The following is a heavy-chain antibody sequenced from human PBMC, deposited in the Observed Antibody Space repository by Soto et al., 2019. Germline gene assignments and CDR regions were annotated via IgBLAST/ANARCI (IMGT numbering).Heavy chain of an antibody. J-gene: IGHJ6*02. Sequence: QVQLAESGGGVAQPGSSLRLSCVASGFTFSRYGMHWVRQAPGKGLEELSGIWNDGSYKDYEESVKGRFTVSRDNSKNRHYLKMTGQRAEDTAVYYCASSYCWAGRYDYYYGLDVWGQGTTVTVSS. CDR2: IWNDGSYK. V-gene: IGHV3-33*01. CDR1: GFTFSRYG. CDR3: ASSYCWAGRYDYYYGLDV. D-gene: IGHD3-16*02.